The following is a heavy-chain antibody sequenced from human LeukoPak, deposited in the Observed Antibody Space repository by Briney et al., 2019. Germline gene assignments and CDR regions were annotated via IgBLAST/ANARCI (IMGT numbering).Heavy chain of an antibody. J-gene: IGHJ6*04. Sequence: ASVKVSCKASGYTFTRYAMHWVRQAPGQRLEWVGWINAGNGNTKYSQKFQGRVTITRDTSASTAYMELSSLRSEDTAVYYCARELGGYYYGMDVWGKGTTVTVSS. CDR1: GYTFTRYA. V-gene: IGHV1-3*01. CDR2: INAGNGNT. D-gene: IGHD3-16*01. CDR3: ARELGGYYYGMDV.